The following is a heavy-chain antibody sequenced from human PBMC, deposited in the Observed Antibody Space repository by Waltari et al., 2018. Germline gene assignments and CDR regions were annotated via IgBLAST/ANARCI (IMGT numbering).Heavy chain of an antibody. CDR2: IYSGGIT. CDR3: ARAESGGMFDYYYGMDV. V-gene: IGHV3-53*01. Sequence: ELQLVESGGGLIQPGGSLSLSCAASGFNVNTHYMSWVRQALGKGLEWISVIYSGGITYYADSVKGRFTISRDSYRNTLSLQMISLRAEDTAVYYCARAESGGMFDYYYGMDVWGQGTTVTVSS. D-gene: IGHD2-15*01. J-gene: IGHJ6*02. CDR1: GFNVNTHY.